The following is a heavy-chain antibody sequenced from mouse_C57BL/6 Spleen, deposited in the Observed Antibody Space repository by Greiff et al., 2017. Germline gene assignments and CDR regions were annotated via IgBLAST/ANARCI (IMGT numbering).Heavy chain of an antibody. J-gene: IGHJ4*01. CDR3: ARWGNYYGSGYAMDY. V-gene: IGHV1-61*01. D-gene: IGHD1-1*01. CDR2: IYPSDSDT. CDR1: GYTFTSYW. Sequence: QVQLQQPGAELVRPGSSVKLSCKASGYTFTSYWMDWVKQRPGQGLEWIGNIYPSDSDTHSNQKFKDKATLTVDKSSSTAYMQLSSLTTEDSAVYYCARWGNYYGSGYAMDYWGQGTSVTVSS.